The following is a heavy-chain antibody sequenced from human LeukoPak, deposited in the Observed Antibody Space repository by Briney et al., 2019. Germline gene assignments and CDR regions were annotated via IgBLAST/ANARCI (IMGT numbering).Heavy chain of an antibody. D-gene: IGHD3-9*01. J-gene: IGHJ4*02. CDR3: TTETPYYDILTGYYVGGDQYYFDY. V-gene: IGHV3-15*01. Sequence: GGSLRLSCAASGFTFSNAWMSWVRQAPGKGLEWVGRIKSKTDGGTTDYAAPVKGRFTISRDDSKNTLYLQMNSLKTEDTAVYYCTTETPYYDILTGYYVGGDQYYFDYWGQGTLVTVSS. CDR2: IKSKTDGGTT. CDR1: GFTFSNAW.